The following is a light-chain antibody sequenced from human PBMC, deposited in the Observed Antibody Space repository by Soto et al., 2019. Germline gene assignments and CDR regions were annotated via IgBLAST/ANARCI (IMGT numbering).Light chain of an antibody. CDR3: PQYNAWPGT. V-gene: IGKV3D-15*01. J-gene: IGKJ1*01. CDR2: GAS. Sequence: GEIVPLRCMASQSVSSSYLTWYQQKPGQAPRLLIYGASTRATGIPARFSGSGSGTHFTLTISSLQSEDFGTYYCPQYNAWPGTFCQGAKVAI. CDR1: QSVSSSY.